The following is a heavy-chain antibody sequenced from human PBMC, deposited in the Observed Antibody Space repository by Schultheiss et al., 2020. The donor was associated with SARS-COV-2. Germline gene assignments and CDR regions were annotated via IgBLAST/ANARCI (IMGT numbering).Heavy chain of an antibody. CDR3: ARDWGAARFFKFDP. Sequence: ASVKVSCKASGYTFTGYYMHWVRQAPGQGLEWMGWINPNSGGTNYAQKFQGWVTMTRDTSISTAYMELSRLRSEDTAVYYCARDWGAARFFKFDPWGQGTLVTVSS. D-gene: IGHD6-6*01. V-gene: IGHV1-2*04. CDR1: GYTFTGYY. CDR2: INPNSGGT. J-gene: IGHJ5*02.